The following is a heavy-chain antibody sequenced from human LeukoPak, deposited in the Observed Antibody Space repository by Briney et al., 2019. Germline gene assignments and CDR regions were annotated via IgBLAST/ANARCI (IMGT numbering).Heavy chain of an antibody. J-gene: IGHJ4*02. D-gene: IGHD1-7*01. CDR2: IQFDGNNQ. V-gene: IGHV3-30*03. CDR3: ARNWYSAFDY. CDR1: GFTFSSYS. Sequence: GGSLRLSCAVSGFTFSSYSMNWVRQAPGKGLEWVAFIQFDGNNQQYAGSVKGRFTISRDKNTLHVQMNSLRLEDTAVYYCARNWYSAFDYWGQGTLVTVAS.